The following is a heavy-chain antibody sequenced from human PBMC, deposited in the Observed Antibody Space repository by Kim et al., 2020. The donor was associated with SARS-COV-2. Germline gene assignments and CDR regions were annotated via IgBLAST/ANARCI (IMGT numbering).Heavy chain of an antibody. CDR3: ARDQVAAAGWSGMDV. V-gene: IGHV1-69*13. J-gene: IGHJ6*02. D-gene: IGHD6-13*01. CDR1: GGTFSSYA. CDR2: IIPIFGKA. Sequence: SVKVSCKASGGTFSSYAIGWVRQAPGQGLEWMGGIIPIFGKANYAQKFQGRVTITADESTSTAYMELSSLRSEDTAVYYCARDQVAAAGWSGMDVWGQGTTVTVSS.